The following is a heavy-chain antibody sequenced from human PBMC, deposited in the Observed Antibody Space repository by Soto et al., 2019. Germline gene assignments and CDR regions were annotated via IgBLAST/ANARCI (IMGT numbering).Heavy chain of an antibody. V-gene: IGHV3-48*01. CDR2: ISSSSSTI. CDR1: GFTFSSYS. D-gene: IGHD6-13*01. CDR3: ARGGEESGYSSSWYLDWFDP. J-gene: IGHJ5*02. Sequence: EVQLVESGGGLVQPGGSLRLSCAASGFTFSSYSMNWVRQAPGKGLEWVSYISSSSSTIYYADSVKGRFTISRDNAKNSLYLQMNSLRAEDTAVYYCARGGEESGYSSSWYLDWFDPWGQGTLVTVSS.